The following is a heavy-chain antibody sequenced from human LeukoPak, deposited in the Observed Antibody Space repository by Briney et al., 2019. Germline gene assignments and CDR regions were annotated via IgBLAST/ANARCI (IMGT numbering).Heavy chain of an antibody. Sequence: SETLSLTCTVSGGSIGSYYWSWIRQPPGKGLEWIGYIYYSGSTYYNPSLKSRVTISVDTSKNQFSLMLSSVTAADTAVYYCARHENGGATNYWGQGTLVTVSS. D-gene: IGHD1-26*01. V-gene: IGHV4-59*08. CDR2: IYYSGST. J-gene: IGHJ4*02. CDR1: GGSIGSYY. CDR3: ARHENGGATNY.